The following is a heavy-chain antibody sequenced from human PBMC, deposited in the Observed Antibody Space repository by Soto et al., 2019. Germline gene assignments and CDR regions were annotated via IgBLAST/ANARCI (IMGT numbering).Heavy chain of an antibody. CDR2: ISYDGSNK. CDR1: GFTFSSYA. Sequence: QVQLVESGGGVVQPGRSLRLSCAASGFTFSSYAMHWVRQAPGKGLEWVAVISYDGSNKYYADSVKGRFTISRDNSKNTLYLQMNRLRAEDTDVYYCASDWDAAETYSYGMDVWGQGTTVTVSS. CDR3: ASDWDAAETYSYGMDV. V-gene: IGHV3-30-3*01. D-gene: IGHD6-13*01. J-gene: IGHJ6*02.